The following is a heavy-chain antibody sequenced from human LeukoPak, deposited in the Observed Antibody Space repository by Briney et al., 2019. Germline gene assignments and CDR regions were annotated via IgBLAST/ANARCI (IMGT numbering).Heavy chain of an antibody. CDR1: GYTFTGYY. D-gene: IGHD4-23*01. V-gene: IGHV1-2*02. CDR3: ARDGHGGNSFDY. Sequence: GASVKVSCKASGYTFTGYYMHWVRQAPGQGLEWIGWINANSGGTDCAQKFQDRVTMTRDTSISTAYMELSRLRSDDTAVYYCARDGHGGNSFDYWGQGTLVTVSS. CDR2: INANSGGT. J-gene: IGHJ4*02.